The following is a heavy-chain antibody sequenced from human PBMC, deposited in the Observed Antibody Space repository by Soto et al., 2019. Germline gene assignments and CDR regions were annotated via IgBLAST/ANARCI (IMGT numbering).Heavy chain of an antibody. CDR3: AKDSRVGATTYEFDY. CDR2: ISWDGGST. Sequence: EVQLVESGGVVVQPGGSLRLSCAASGFTFDDYTMHWVRQAPGKGLEWVSLISWDGGSTYYADSVKGRFTISRDNSKNSLYLQMNSLRTEDTALYYCAKDSRVGATTYEFDYWGQGTLVTVSS. J-gene: IGHJ4*02. V-gene: IGHV3-43*01. CDR1: GFTFDDYT. D-gene: IGHD1-26*01.